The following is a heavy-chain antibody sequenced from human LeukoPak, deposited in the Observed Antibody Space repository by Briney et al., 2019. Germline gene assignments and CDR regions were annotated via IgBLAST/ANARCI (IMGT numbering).Heavy chain of an antibody. Sequence: PSETLSLTCTVSGGSISSSSYYWGWIRQPPGKGLEWIGSIYYSGSTYYNPSLKSRVTISVDTSKNQFSLKLSSVTAADTAVYYCARGGSPKYGMDVWGQGTTVTVSS. D-gene: IGHD1-26*01. J-gene: IGHJ6*02. CDR2: IYYSGST. CDR3: ARGGSPKYGMDV. CDR1: GGSISSSSYY. V-gene: IGHV4-39*07.